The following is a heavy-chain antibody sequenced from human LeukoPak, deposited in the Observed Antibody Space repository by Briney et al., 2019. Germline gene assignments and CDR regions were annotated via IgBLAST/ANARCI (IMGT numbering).Heavy chain of an antibody. D-gene: IGHD1-1*01. V-gene: IGHV4-59*01. CDR3: ARGGFLDPFDP. CDR1: GGSISNYY. CDR2: IYYSGST. J-gene: IGHJ5*02. Sequence: PSETLSLTCTLSGGSISNYYWNWIRQPPGKGLDWIGYIYYSGSTKYNPSLKSRVTISVDTSKSQFSLGLSSVTAADTAVYYCARGGFLDPFDPWGQGTLVTVSS.